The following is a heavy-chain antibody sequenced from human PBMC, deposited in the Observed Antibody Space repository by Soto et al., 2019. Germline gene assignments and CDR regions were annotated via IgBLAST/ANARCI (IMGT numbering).Heavy chain of an antibody. CDR2: ISAYNGNT. V-gene: IGHV1-18*01. CDR3: ARTKGIQLWLDEYGMDV. CDR1: GYTFTSYG. D-gene: IGHD5-18*01. Sequence: ASVKVSCKASGYTFTSYGISWVRQAPGQGLEWMGWISAYNGNTNYAQKLQGRVTITTDKSTSTAYMELSSLRSEDTAVYYCARTKGIQLWLDEYGMDVRGQRTTVTVSS. J-gene: IGHJ6*02.